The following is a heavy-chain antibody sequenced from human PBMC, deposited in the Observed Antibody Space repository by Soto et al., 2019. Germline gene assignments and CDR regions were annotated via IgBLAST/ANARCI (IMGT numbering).Heavy chain of an antibody. CDR2: IDSSGGT. D-gene: IGHD3-10*01. CDR3: VRQGFGRLHGLVDV. Sequence: QVQLQESGPGLVKTSETQSLTCTVADDTSSSYKWSWIRQPPGRRLEWIGYIDSSGGTSYNPSLQSRVTISVDTSTKQFSLKLSSVTAADTAVYYCVRQGFGRLHGLVDVWGQGTTVTVSS. CDR1: DDTSSSYK. V-gene: IGHV4-59*08. J-gene: IGHJ6*02.